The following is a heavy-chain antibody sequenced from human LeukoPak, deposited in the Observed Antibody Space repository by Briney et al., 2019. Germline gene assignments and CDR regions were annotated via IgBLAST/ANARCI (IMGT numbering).Heavy chain of an antibody. D-gene: IGHD6-13*01. CDR1: GFTFRSYG. V-gene: IGHV3-30*03. Sequence: PGRSLRLSCAASGFTFRSYGMHWVRQAPGKGLEWVAVISYDGTNKHYADSVEGRFTISRDNSKNTLYLQVNSLRAEDTAVYYCARASLSEIIAAETYFDSWGQGTLVTVSS. CDR2: ISYDGTNK. J-gene: IGHJ4*02. CDR3: ARASLSEIIAAETYFDS.